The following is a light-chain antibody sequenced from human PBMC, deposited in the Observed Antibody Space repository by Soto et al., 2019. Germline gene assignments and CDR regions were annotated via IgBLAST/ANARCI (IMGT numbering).Light chain of an antibody. V-gene: IGKV1-9*01. Sequence: QVSISVFFLSASEGDRVTITGRASQGISSYLAWYQQKPGKAPKLLISTASTLQSGVPSRFSGSGSGTEFTLTISSLPPDDFATYFWQHYDSYSEAFGQGTKV. J-gene: IGKJ1*01. CDR3: QHYDSYSEA. CDR1: QGISSY. CDR2: TAS.